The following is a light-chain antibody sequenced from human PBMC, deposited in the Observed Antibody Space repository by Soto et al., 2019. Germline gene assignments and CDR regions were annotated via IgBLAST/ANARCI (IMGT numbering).Light chain of an antibody. CDR3: QQSYISPRT. V-gene: IGKV1-39*01. J-gene: IGKJ1*01. Sequence: DIHMTQSPSSLSASVGDRVTITCRASQSISTYLNWYQQKSGNAPKLLIYDVSTLQTGVPSRFSGSGSGTDFTLTISSLQPEDFATYYCQQSYISPRTFGQGTKVDIK. CDR2: DVS. CDR1: QSISTY.